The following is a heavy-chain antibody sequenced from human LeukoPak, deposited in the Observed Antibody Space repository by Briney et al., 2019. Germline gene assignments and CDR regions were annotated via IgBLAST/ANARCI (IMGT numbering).Heavy chain of an antibody. V-gene: IGHV3-7*01. CDR1: GFTFSDYW. J-gene: IGHJ4*02. CDR2: IKQDGSVK. CDR3: ARIGYSSSSFDY. Sequence: GGSLRLSCAASGFTFSDYWMSWVRQAPGRGLEWVANIKQDGSVKYYVDSVKGRFTISRDNDKNSLYLQMNSLRAEDTAFYYCARIGYSSSSFDYWGQGTLVTVSS. D-gene: IGHD6-6*01.